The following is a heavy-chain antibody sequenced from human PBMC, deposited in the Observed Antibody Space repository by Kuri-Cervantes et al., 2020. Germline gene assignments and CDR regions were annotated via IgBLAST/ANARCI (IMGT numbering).Heavy chain of an antibody. CDR2: IYYSGST. Sequence: GSLRLSCTVSGGSISSYYWSWIRQPPGKGLEWIGYIYYSGSTNYNPSLESRVTISVDTSKNQFSLKLSSVTAADTAVYYCAREFFSNYDPATPDYYYYYMDVWGKGTTVTVSS. D-gene: IGHD4-11*01. CDR1: GGSISSYY. V-gene: IGHV4-59*01. J-gene: IGHJ6*03. CDR3: AREFFSNYDPATPDYYYYYMDV.